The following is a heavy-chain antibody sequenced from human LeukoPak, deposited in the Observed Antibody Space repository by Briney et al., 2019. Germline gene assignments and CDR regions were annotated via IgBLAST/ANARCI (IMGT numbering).Heavy chain of an antibody. D-gene: IGHD1-1*01. V-gene: IGHV1-2*02. CDR1: GYTFTGYY. CDR3: ARDSRGWLKGTDQDY. J-gene: IGHJ4*02. CDR2: INPNSGGT. Sequence: ASVKVSCKASGYTFTGYYMHWVRQAPGQGREWMGWINPNSGGTNYAQKFQGRVTMTRDTSISTAYMELSRLRSDDTAVYYCARDSRGWLKGTDQDYWGQGTLVTVSS.